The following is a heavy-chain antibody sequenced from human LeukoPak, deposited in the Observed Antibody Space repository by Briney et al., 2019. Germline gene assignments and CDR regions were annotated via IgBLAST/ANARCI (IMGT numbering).Heavy chain of an antibody. CDR2: INHSGST. J-gene: IGHJ6*03. Sequence: SETLSLTCAVYGGSFSGYYWSWIRQPPGKGLEWIGEINHSGSTNYNPSLKSRVTISVDTSKNRFSLKLSSVTAADTAVYYCARGGREGDFWSGYYYYYYMDVWGKGTTVTVSS. CDR3: ARGGREGDFWSGYYYYYYMDV. V-gene: IGHV4-34*01. D-gene: IGHD3-3*01. CDR1: GGSFSGYY.